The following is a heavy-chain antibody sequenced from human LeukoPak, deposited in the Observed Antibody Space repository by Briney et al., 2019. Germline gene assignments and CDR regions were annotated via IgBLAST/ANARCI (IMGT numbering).Heavy chain of an antibody. J-gene: IGHJ3*02. Sequence: SETLSLTCTVSGGSISSSSYYWGWIRQPPGKGLEWIGSIYYSGSTYYNPSLKSRVTISVDTSKNQFSLKLSSVTAADTAVYYCARDLITPYFDIWGQGTMVTVSS. V-gene: IGHV4-39*02. D-gene: IGHD1-14*01. CDR1: GGSISSSSYY. CDR2: IYYSGST. CDR3: ARDLITPYFDI.